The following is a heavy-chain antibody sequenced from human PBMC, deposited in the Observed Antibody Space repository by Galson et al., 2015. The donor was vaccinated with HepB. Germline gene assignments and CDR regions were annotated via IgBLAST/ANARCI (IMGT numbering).Heavy chain of an antibody. D-gene: IGHD3-22*01. Sequence: SLRLSCAASGFTFSSYAMHWVRQAPGKGLEWVAVISYDGSNKYYADSVKGRFTISRDNSKNTLYLQMNSLRAEDTAVYYCARTEIDYDSSGDYYYGMDVWGQGTTVTVSS. CDR1: GFTFSSYA. CDR3: ARTEIDYDSSGDYYYGMDV. CDR2: ISYDGSNK. J-gene: IGHJ6*02. V-gene: IGHV3-30-3*01.